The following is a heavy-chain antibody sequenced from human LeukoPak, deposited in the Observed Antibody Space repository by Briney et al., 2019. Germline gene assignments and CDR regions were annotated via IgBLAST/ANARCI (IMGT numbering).Heavy chain of an antibody. Sequence: GGSLRLSCAASGFTFSSYGMHWVRQAPGKGLEWVAFIRYDGSNKYYADSVKGRFTISRDNSKNTLYLQVNSLRAEDTAVYYCAKGPRGYCSSTSCYEGTGYFDYWGQGTLVTVSS. J-gene: IGHJ4*02. CDR2: IRYDGSNK. CDR1: GFTFSSYG. V-gene: IGHV3-30*02. CDR3: AKGPRGYCSSTSCYEGTGYFDY. D-gene: IGHD2-2*01.